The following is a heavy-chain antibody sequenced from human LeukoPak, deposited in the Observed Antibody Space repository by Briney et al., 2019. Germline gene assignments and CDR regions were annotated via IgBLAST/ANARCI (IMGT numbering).Heavy chain of an antibody. Sequence: GGSLRLSCAASGFTFSSYAMSWVRQAPGKGLEWVSAISGSGGSTYYADSVKGRFTISRDNSKNTLYLQMNSLRAEDTAVYYCARATWDSYYYGMDVWGQGTTVTVS. CDR3: ARATWDSYYYGMDV. V-gene: IGHV3-23*01. D-gene: IGHD1-26*01. J-gene: IGHJ6*02. CDR1: GFTFSSYA. CDR2: ISGSGGST.